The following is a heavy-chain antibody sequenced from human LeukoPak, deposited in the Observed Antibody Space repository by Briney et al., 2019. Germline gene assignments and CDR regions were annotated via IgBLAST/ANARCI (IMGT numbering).Heavy chain of an antibody. V-gene: IGHV4-38-2*02. J-gene: IGHJ6*03. D-gene: IGHD5-18*01. CDR3: ARENTAMVTDYYYYYYMDV. CDR2: IYHSGST. Sequence: SETLSLTCTVSGYSISSGYYWGWIRQPPGKGLEWIGSIYHSGSTYYNPSLKSRVTISVDTSKNQFSLKLSSVTAADTAVYYCARENTAMVTDYYYYYYMDVWGKGTTVTVSS. CDR1: GYSISSGYY.